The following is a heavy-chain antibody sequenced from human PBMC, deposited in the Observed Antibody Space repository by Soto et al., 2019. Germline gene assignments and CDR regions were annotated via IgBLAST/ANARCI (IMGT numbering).Heavy chain of an antibody. V-gene: IGHV6-1*01. CDR2: TYYRSKWYN. D-gene: IGHD2-21*01. CDR1: GDSVSSNSAA. CDR3: ARVQDILPYCGGECSLSSRFDP. J-gene: IGHJ5*02. Sequence: PSQTLSLTCAISGDSVSSNSAAWNWIRQSPSRGLEWLGRTYYRSKWYNDYAVSVKSRITINPDTSKNQFSLQLNSVTPEDTAVYYCARVQDILPYCGGECSLSSRFDPWGQGTLVTVSS.